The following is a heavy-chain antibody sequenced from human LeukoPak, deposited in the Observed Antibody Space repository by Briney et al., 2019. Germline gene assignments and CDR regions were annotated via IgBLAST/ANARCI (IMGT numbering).Heavy chain of an antibody. Sequence: GGSLRLSCAASGFTFSSYGMHWVRQAPGKGLEWVAVISYDGSNKYYADSVKGRFTISRDNSKNTLYLQMNSLRAEDTAVYYCAKDLIVYPSDAFDIWGQGTMVTVSS. V-gene: IGHV3-30*18. CDR3: AKDLIVYPSDAFDI. J-gene: IGHJ3*02. D-gene: IGHD2-21*01. CDR1: GFTFSSYG. CDR2: ISYDGSNK.